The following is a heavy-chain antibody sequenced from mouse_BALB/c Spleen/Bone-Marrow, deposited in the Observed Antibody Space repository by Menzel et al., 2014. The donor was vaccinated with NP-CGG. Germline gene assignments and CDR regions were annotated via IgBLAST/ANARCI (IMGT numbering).Heavy chain of an antibody. CDR2: INPYNGDT. V-gene: IGHV1-20*02. CDR1: GYSFTGYF. D-gene: IGHD2-3*01. Sequence: VQLQQSGPELVKPGASVKISCKASGYSFTGYFMNWVMQSHGKSLEWIGRINPYNGDTFYNQKFKGKATLTVDKSSSTAHMELRSLASEDSAVYYCARGGLLRAMDYWGQGTSVTVFS. CDR3: ARGGLLRAMDY. J-gene: IGHJ4*01.